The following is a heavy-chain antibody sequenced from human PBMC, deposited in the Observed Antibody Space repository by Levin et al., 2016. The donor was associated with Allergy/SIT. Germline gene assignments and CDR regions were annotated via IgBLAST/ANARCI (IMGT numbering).Heavy chain of an antibody. V-gene: IGHV3-33*01. D-gene: IGHD3-9*01. CDR1: GVNFSDYG. Sequence: GESLKISCAASGVNFSDYGMHWVRQAPGKGLEWVAGTWYDGSNKKYADSVKGRFTISRDNSKNTLYLQMNSLRADDTAIYYCARTLNYDILTGQSPPYGMDVWGQGTTVTVSS. CDR3: ARTLNYDILTGQSPPYGMDV. J-gene: IGHJ6*02. CDR2: TWYDGSNK.